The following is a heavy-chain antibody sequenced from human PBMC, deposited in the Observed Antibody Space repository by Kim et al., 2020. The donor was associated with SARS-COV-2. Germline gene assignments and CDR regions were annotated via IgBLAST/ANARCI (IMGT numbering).Heavy chain of an antibody. CDR2: SDT. CDR3: ARQRGGMDV. J-gene: IGHJ6*02. V-gene: IGHV5-51*01. Sequence: SDTRYSPSFQGQVTISADKSISTAYLQWSSLKASDTAMYYCARQRGGMDVWGQGTTVTVSS.